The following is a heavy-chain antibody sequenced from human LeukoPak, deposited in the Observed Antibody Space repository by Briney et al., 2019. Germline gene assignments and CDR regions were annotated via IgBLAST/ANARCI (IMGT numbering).Heavy chain of an antibody. CDR3: AKERQAGDYFTSDF. Sequence: PGGSLRLSCAASGFPFSSYTLSWVRQALRKGLEWVSAISGSGTNTYYSGSVKGRFTISRDNSKNTLYLQMNSLRAEDTAVYYCAKERQAGDYFTSDFWGQGTLVTVSS. D-gene: IGHD4-17*01. V-gene: IGHV3-23*01. CDR1: GFPFSSYT. CDR2: ISGSGTNT. J-gene: IGHJ4*02.